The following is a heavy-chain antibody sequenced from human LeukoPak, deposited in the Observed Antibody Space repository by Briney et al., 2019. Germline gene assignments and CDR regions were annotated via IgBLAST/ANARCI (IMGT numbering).Heavy chain of an antibody. D-gene: IGHD2-2*01. V-gene: IGHV3-73*01. CDR1: GFTFSGSA. J-gene: IGHJ4*02. CDR2: IRGKANSFAT. CDR3: TRGISVSTNSDY. Sequence: GGSLRLSCAASGFTFSGSAMHWVRQASGKGLEWVGRIRGKANSFATSYAPSVKGRFTISRDDSKNTAYLQMNSLKTEDTAVYYCTRGISVSTNSDYWGQGTLVTVSS.